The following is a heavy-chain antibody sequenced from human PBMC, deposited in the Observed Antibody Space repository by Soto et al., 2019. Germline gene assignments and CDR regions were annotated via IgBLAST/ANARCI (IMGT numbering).Heavy chain of an antibody. J-gene: IGHJ3*02. D-gene: IGHD3-10*01. Sequence: ASVKVSCKASGGTFSSYTISWVRQAPGQGLEWMGRIIPILGIANYAQKFQGRVTITADKSTSTAYMELSSLRSEDTAVYYCARGRESVYYGSGNDAFDIWGQGTMVTVSS. CDR1: GGTFSSYT. CDR2: IIPILGIA. CDR3: ARGRESVYYGSGNDAFDI. V-gene: IGHV1-69*02.